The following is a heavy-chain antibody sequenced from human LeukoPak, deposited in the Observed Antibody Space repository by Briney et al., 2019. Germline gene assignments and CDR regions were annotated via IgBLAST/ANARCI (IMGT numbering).Heavy chain of an antibody. J-gene: IGHJ6*02. V-gene: IGHV3-23*01. CDR1: GFTFSSYA. CDR3: AKYPDRYFYSGMDV. Sequence: PGGSLRLSCAASGFTFSSYAMSWVRQAPGKGLEWVSTISDTGGRTYYADSVKGRFTISRDNSKNTLYLQMNSLRAEDTAVYYCAKYPDRYFYSGMDVWGQGTTVTVSS. CDR2: ISDTGGRT. D-gene: IGHD1-14*01.